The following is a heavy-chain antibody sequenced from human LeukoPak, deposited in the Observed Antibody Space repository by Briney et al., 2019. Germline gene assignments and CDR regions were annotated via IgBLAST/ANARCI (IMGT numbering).Heavy chain of an antibody. V-gene: IGHV6-1*01. J-gene: IGHJ4*02. CDR1: GASVASNGAA. Sequence: SQTLSLTCAISGASVASNGAAWNWIRQSPSRGLEWLGRTYYRSQQWYSDYAPSVKGRITLNPDTSKNQFSLQLNSVTPQDTAVYYCSRETDFGVVTNWGQGTLVTVSS. D-gene: IGHD3-3*01. CDR3: SRETDFGVVTN. CDR2: TYYRSQQWYS.